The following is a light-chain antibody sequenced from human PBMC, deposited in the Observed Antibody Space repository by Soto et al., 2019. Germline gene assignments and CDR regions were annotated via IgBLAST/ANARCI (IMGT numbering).Light chain of an antibody. CDR3: QKYDSAPQT. CDR1: QGIRNY. CDR2: AAS. V-gene: IGKV1-27*01. J-gene: IGKJ1*01. Sequence: DIQLTQSPSSLSASVGDRVTITCRASQGIRNYLAWYQQKPEKAPKLLIYAASTLRSGVPSRFSGSGSGTDFTLTISSLQPEDVATYYCQKYDSAPQTFGQGTKVDI.